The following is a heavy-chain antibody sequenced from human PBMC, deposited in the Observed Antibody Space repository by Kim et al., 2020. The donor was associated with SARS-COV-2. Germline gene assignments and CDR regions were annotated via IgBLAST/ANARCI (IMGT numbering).Heavy chain of an antibody. D-gene: IGHD1-1*01. Sequence: GGSLRLSCAASGFTFSSYAMNWVRQAPGRGLEWVSTISSNDGSTYYADSVKGRFSISRDNSKNTLYLQMNSLRAEDTAVYYCAKPYNYRYLHAFDIWGQGTMVTVSS. J-gene: IGHJ3*02. V-gene: IGHV3-23*01. CDR1: GFTFSSYA. CDR2: ISSNDGST. CDR3: AKPYNYRYLHAFDI.